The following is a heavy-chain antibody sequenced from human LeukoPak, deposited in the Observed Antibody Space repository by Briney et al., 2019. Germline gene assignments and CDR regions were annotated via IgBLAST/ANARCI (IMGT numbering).Heavy chain of an antibody. CDR3: ARDPSKNDFWSGYPYYFDY. CDR1: GYTLTELS. J-gene: IGHJ4*02. CDR2: INPSGGST. Sequence: VASVKVSCKVSGYTLTELSMHWVRQAPGQGLEWMGIINPSGGSTSYAQKFQGRVTMTRDTSTSTVYMELSSLRSEDTAVYYCARDPSKNDFWSGYPYYFDYWGQGTLVTVSS. V-gene: IGHV1-46*01. D-gene: IGHD3-3*01.